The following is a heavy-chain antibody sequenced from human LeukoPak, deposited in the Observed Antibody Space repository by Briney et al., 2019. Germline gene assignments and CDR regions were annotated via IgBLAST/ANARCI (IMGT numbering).Heavy chain of an antibody. V-gene: IGHV1-2*02. D-gene: IGHD4/OR15-4a*01. CDR2: IKPDSGVT. Sequence: ASLKHSSKTSGYRFTVHYLHWLRQAPGQGLEWMGWIKPDSGVTNFAQNFQGRVTMTSDTSINTAYMELSSLTSDDTAMYYCARDHDYGPDYWGQGTLVTVSA. CDR1: GYRFTVHY. CDR3: ARDHDYGPDY. J-gene: IGHJ4*02.